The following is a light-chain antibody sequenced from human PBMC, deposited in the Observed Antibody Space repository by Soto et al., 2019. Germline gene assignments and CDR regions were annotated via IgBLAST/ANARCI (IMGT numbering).Light chain of an antibody. Sequence: EIVMTQSPATLSVSPGERATLSCRASQSVSSNLAWYQQKPGQAPRLLIYGASTRATGIPARFSGSGSGTEFTLTISSLQSEDFAVYYCQQYNNWPLTVGGGTKV. CDR3: QQYNNWPLT. J-gene: IGKJ4*01. CDR2: GAS. V-gene: IGKV3-15*01. CDR1: QSVSSN.